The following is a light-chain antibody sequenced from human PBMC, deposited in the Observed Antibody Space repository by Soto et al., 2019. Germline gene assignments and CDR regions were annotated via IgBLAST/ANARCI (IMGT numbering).Light chain of an antibody. CDR1: QSVSRY. CDR3: QQRSNWPPIT. V-gene: IGKV3-11*01. J-gene: IGKJ5*01. Sequence: EIVLTQSPAPLSLSPGERATLSCSASQSVSRYLAWYQQKPGQAPRLLIYDASNRATGIPARFSGSGSGTDFTLTISSLEPEDFAVYYCQQRSNWPPITFGQGTRLEIK. CDR2: DAS.